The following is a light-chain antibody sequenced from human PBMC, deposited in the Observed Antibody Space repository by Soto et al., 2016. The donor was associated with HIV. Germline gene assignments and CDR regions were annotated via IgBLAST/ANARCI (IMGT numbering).Light chain of an antibody. CDR3: QQYNTYPLT. CDR1: QDISSW. CDR2: AAS. V-gene: IGKV1D-16*01. Sequence: DIQMTQSPSSLSASVGDRVTITCRASQDISSWLVWYQQKPEKAPKSLIFAASNLQSGVPSRFSGSGSGTDFTLTISSLQPEDFATYYCQQYNTYPLTFGQGTRLEI. J-gene: IGKJ5*01.